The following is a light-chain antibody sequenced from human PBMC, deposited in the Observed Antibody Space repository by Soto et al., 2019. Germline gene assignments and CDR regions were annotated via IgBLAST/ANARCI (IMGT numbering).Light chain of an antibody. CDR3: QQYNDNWT. V-gene: IGKV1-5*03. CDR1: QSFSSW. Sequence: DIQMTQSPSTLSASVGDRVTITCRASQSFSSWLAWYQQKPGTAPKLLIYKASTLQSGVPSRFSGSGSGTEFTLTISSLQPDDSATYYCQQYNDNWTFGQGTKVEIK. CDR2: KAS. J-gene: IGKJ1*01.